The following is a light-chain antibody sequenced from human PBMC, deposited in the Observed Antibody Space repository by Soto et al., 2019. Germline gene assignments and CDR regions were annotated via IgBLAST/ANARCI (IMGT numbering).Light chain of an antibody. CDR2: GAS. CDR1: QRVSRSN. J-gene: IGKJ5*01. CDR3: QQRSNWL. Sequence: IRLTQSPGTLSLSPGERATLSCKSSQRVSRSNIGWYQQKPGQAPSLLIYGASKRTTGVPDRFSGSGSDTEFTLTISSLEPEDFAVYYCQQRSNWLFGQGTRLEIK. V-gene: IGKV3D-20*02.